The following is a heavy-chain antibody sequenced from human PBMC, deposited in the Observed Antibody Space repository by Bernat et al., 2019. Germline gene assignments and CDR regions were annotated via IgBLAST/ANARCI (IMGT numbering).Heavy chain of an antibody. CDR1: STYS. D-gene: IGHD4-17*01. Sequence: STYSMTWVRQAPWKWLGCVSSISYGSHYIYYADSVKGRFTISSDNAKNSLYLDMNGLRAEDMALYHCARNMTTATISVHWF. CDR3: ARNMTTATISVHWF. V-gene: IGHV3-21*06. CDR2: ISYGSHYI. J-gene: IGHJ5*01.